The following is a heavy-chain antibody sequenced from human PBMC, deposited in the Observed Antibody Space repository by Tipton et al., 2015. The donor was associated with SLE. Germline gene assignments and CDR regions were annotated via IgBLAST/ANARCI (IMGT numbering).Heavy chain of an antibody. J-gene: IGHJ6*02. CDR1: GFTFSSYS. CDR2: ISSSSSYI. V-gene: IGHV3-21*01. CDR3: ARAIGYSSSWPNYYGMDV. Sequence: SLRLSCAASGFTFSSYSMNWVRQAPGKGLEWVSSISSSSSYIYYADSVKGRFTISRDNAKNSLYLQMNSLRAEDTAVYYCARAIGYSSSWPNYYGMDVWGQGTTVTVSS. D-gene: IGHD6-13*01.